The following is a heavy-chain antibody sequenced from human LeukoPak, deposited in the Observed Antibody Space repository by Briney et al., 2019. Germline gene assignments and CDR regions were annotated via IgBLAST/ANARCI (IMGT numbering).Heavy chain of an antibody. CDR2: IYYSGST. J-gene: IGHJ4*02. Sequence: SETLSLTCTVSGGSVSSGSCYRSWIRQPPGKGLEWIGYIYYSGSTNYNPSLKSRVTISVDTSKNQFSLKLSSVTAADTAVYYCARRPDYWGQGTLVTVSS. CDR1: GGSVSSGSCY. V-gene: IGHV4-61*01. CDR3: ARRPDY.